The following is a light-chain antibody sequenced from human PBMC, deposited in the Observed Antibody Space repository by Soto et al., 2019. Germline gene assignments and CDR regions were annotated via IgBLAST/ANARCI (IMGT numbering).Light chain of an antibody. CDR2: GVT. CDR3: SSFRSGSVVL. J-gene: IGLJ3*02. V-gene: IGLV2-14*01. CDR1: SSDVGGYNY. Sequence: QSVLTQPASVSGSPGQSITISCTGTSSDVGGYNYVSWYQQHQGKAPKLVIYGVTYRPSGVSARFSGSKFQNTASLTISGLQAEDEADYYCSSFRSGSVVLFGGGTKVTVL.